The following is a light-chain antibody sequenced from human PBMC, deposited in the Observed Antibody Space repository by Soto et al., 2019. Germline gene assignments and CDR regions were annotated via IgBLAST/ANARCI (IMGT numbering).Light chain of an antibody. V-gene: IGLV2-11*01. CDR2: AVS. J-gene: IGLJ2*01. CDR1: SSDVGGYNY. Sequence: QSVLTQPRSVSGSPGQSVTISCTGNSSDVGGYNYVSWYQQHPGKAPKLIIYAVSGRPSGVPDRFSGSKSGNTASLTISGLQADDEADYYCCSYAGYYTLVFGGGTKLTVL. CDR3: CSYAGYYTLV.